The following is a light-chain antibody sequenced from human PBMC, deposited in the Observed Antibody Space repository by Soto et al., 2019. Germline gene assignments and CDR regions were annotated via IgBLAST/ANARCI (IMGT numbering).Light chain of an antibody. CDR3: QQYNNWPPSWT. CDR1: QSVSSN. CDR2: GAS. Sequence: EIVMTQSPATLSVSPGERATLSCRASQSVSSNLAWYQQKPGQAPRLLIYGASTRATGIPARFSGSGSGTEFTLTISSLQSDDFALYYCQQYNNWPPSWTFGQGTKVDIK. J-gene: IGKJ1*01. V-gene: IGKV3-15*01.